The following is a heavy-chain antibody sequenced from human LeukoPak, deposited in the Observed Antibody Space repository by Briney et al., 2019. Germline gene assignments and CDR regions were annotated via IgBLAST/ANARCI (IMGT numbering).Heavy chain of an antibody. CDR1: GFIFTNYF. Sequence: GGSLRLSCAASGFIFTNYFMSWVRQAPGKGLEWVASIKHDGSEKYYVDSVRGRFTISRDNTKNSLYLQMSSLRAEDTAVYYCATDRGWRTSGYYLYYFEYWGQGTLVTVSS. CDR3: ATDRGWRTSGYYLYYFEY. J-gene: IGHJ4*02. CDR2: IKHDGSEK. V-gene: IGHV3-7*01. D-gene: IGHD3-3*01.